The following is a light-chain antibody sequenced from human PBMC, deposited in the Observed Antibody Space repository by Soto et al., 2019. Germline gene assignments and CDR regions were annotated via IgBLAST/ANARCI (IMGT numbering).Light chain of an antibody. CDR1: QGIRNA. CDR3: LQDYTYPRT. V-gene: IGKV1-6*01. J-gene: IGKJ1*01. Sequence: IQLTQSPSFLSASVGDRVTIACRASQGIRNALAWYQQRPGKAPTLLIYASSNLQAGVPSRFRGSGSGAEFTLTISSLQPEDSATYYCLQDYTYPRTFGQGTKVDIK. CDR2: ASS.